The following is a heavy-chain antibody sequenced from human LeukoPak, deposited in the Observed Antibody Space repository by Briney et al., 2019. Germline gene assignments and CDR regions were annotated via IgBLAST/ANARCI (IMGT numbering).Heavy chain of an antibody. J-gene: IGHJ4*02. D-gene: IGHD3-22*01. V-gene: IGHV4-34*01. Sequence: PSETLSLTRAVYGGSFSGYYWSWIRQPPGKGLEWIGEINDSGSTSCSPSLKSRVSISVDTSKNQFSLKLSSVTAADTAVYYCARVIDYDISGYYLGYWGQGNRVTVSS. CDR2: INDSGST. CDR1: GGSFSGYY. CDR3: ARVIDYDISGYYLGY.